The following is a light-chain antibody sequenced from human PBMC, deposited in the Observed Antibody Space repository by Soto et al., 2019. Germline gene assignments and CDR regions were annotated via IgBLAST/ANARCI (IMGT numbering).Light chain of an antibody. CDR2: EVS. CDR3: ASYVDTVTYV. CDR1: SNDASAFAY. V-gene: IGLV2-14*01. Sequence: QSALTQPASVSGSPGQSVILSYNGTSNDASAFAYISWYQQHPGKAPKVIIYEVSDRPSGVSSRFSGSKSGTSASLTISGLQAEDEADYFCASYVDTVTYVFGTGTKVTVL. J-gene: IGLJ1*01.